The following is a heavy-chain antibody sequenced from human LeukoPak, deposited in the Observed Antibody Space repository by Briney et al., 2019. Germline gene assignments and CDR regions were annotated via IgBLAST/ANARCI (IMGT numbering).Heavy chain of an antibody. V-gene: IGHV1-18*01. CDR3: ARDSPYYDRGGYYYGMDV. CDR1: GYTFTSYG. J-gene: IGHJ6*02. Sequence: ASVKVSCKAAGYTFTSYGISWVRQAPGQGLEWMGWISAYNGNTNYAQKLQGRVTMTTDTSTSTAYMELRSLRSDDTAVYYCARDSPYYDRGGYYYGMDVWGQGTTVTVSS. D-gene: IGHD3-22*01. CDR2: ISAYNGNT.